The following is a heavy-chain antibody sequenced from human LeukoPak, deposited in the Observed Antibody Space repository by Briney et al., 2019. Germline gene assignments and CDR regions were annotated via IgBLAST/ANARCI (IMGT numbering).Heavy chain of an antibody. CDR2: ISSSGSTI. Sequence: GGSLRLSCAASGFTFSSYEMNWVRQAPGKGLEWVSYISSSGSTIYYADSVKGRFTISRDNSKNTLYLQMNSLRSEDTAVYYCARDNSVRDEAWWFNPWGQGTLVTVSS. V-gene: IGHV3-48*03. CDR1: GFTFSSYE. CDR3: ARDNSVRDEAWWFNP. D-gene: IGHD5-24*01. J-gene: IGHJ5*02.